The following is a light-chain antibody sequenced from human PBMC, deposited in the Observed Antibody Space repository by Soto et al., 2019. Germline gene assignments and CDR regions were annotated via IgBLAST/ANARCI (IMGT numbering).Light chain of an antibody. CDR1: QSISSW. V-gene: IGKV1-5*01. J-gene: IGKJ1*01. CDR3: QQYSTYTPRT. Sequence: EIQLTQSPATLSAAVGDRFTITCRASQSISSWLAWYQQKPGKAPKLLIYDASSLESGVPSRFSGSGSGTEFTLTISSLQPDDFATYYCQQYSTYTPRTFGQGTKVDIK. CDR2: DAS.